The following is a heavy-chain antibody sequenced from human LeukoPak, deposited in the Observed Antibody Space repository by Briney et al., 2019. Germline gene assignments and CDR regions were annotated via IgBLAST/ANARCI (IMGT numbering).Heavy chain of an antibody. Sequence: GGSLRLSCAASGFTFSSYAMSWVRQAPGKGLEWVSAISGSGGSTYYADSVKGRFTISRDNSKNTLYLQMNSLRAEDTAVYYCAKGLKTGVGPYMGYHYYMDVWGKGATVTVSS. CDR2: ISGSGGST. V-gene: IGHV3-23*01. J-gene: IGHJ6*03. CDR3: AKGLKTGVGPYMGYHYYMDV. D-gene: IGHD3-16*01. CDR1: GFTFSSYA.